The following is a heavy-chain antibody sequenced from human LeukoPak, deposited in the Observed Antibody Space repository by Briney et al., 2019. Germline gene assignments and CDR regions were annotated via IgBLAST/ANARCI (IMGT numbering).Heavy chain of an antibody. CDR3: AKDRSAYSGYDFYSSDS. V-gene: IGHV3-48*03. J-gene: IGHJ4*02. D-gene: IGHD5-12*01. CDR2: ISSSGSTI. Sequence: GGSLRLSCAASGFTFSSYEMNWVRQAPGKGLEWVSYISSSGSTIYYADSVKGRFTVSRDNSKNTVFLQMNSLRAEDTAVYYCAKDRSAYSGYDFYSSDSWGQGTLVTVSS. CDR1: GFTFSSYE.